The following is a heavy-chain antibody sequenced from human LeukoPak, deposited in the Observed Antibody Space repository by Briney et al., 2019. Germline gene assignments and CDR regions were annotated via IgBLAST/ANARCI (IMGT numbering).Heavy chain of an antibody. CDR1: GFTFDDYG. CDR2: INWNGGST. V-gene: IGHV3-20*04. J-gene: IGHJ4*02. CDR3: ARAQLTYYDILTSRFSHAY. Sequence: PGGSLRRSCAASGFTFDDYGMSWVAQAPGKGLEWVSDINWNGGSTGYADSVKGRFTISRDNAKNSLYLQMNSLRAEDTALYYCARAQLTYYDILTSRFSHAYWREGCLATVYS. D-gene: IGHD3-9*01.